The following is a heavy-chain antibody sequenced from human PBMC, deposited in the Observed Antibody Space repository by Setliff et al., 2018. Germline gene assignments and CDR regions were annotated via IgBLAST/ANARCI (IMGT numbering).Heavy chain of an antibody. J-gene: IGHJ4*02. CDR3: ARGSYYDSSGYSPDFFDY. Sequence: SETLSLTCTVSGGSFTTYYWSWIRQSPGKGLEWIGYIYYSGSTNYNPSLKSRVSISVDTSKNQFSLRLTSVTAADTAVYYCARGSYYDSSGYSPDFFDYLGQGTLVTVSS. V-gene: IGHV4-59*01. D-gene: IGHD3-22*01. CDR1: GGSFTTYY. CDR2: IYYSGST.